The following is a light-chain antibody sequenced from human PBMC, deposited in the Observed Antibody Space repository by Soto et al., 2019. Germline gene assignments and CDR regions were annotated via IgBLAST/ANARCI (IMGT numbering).Light chain of an antibody. CDR1: QSISSW. Sequence: IQMTQSPSILSASVGDRVTITCRASQSISSWLAWYQQKPGKAPKLLIYDASSLESGVPSRFSGSGSGTEFTLTISSLQPDDFATYYCQQYNSYSRTFGQGTKVDIK. V-gene: IGKV1-5*01. CDR2: DAS. CDR3: QQYNSYSRT. J-gene: IGKJ1*01.